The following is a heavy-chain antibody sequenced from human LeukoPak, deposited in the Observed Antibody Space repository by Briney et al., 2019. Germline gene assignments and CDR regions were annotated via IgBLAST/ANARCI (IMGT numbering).Heavy chain of an antibody. D-gene: IGHD2-2*01. J-gene: IGHJ3*02. CDR1: GGSISNYY. V-gene: IGHV4-59*08. Sequence: SETLSLTCTVSGGSISNYYWSWIRQPPGKGLEWIGYMYNSESTNHNPSLESRVTISGDTSKNQFSLKLSSVTAADTAVYYCARSPCTSASCPRRNVFDIWGQGTMVTVSS. CDR2: MYNSEST. CDR3: ARSPCTSASCPRRNVFDI.